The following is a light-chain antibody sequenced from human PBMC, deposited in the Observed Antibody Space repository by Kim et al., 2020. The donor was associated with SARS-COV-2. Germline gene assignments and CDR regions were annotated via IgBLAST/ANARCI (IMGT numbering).Light chain of an antibody. V-gene: IGLV1-44*01. Sequence: QSVLTQPPSASGTPGQRVTISCSGSTSNIGSSTVNWYQHLPGTAPKLVIYTNDQRPSGVPDRFSGSKSGTSASLAISGLQSEDEGDYYCAGWDDRLNGLVFGGGTQLTVL. CDR3: AGWDDRLNGLV. J-gene: IGLJ3*02. CDR2: TND. CDR1: TSNIGSST.